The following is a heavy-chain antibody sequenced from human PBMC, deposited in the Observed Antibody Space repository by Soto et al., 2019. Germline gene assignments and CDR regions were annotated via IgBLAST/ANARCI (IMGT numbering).Heavy chain of an antibody. J-gene: IGHJ4*02. D-gene: IGHD3-22*01. CDR1: GYTFXSYA. V-gene: IGHV1-3*01. CDR2: INAGNGNT. CDR3: ARSETYYYDSSGYYPLDY. Sequence: GVSVKVSCKASGYTFXSYAMHWVRQAPGQRLEWMGWINAGNGNTKYSQKFQGRVTITRDTSASTAYMELSSLRSEDTAVYYCARSETYYYDSSGYYPLDYWGQGTLVTVSS.